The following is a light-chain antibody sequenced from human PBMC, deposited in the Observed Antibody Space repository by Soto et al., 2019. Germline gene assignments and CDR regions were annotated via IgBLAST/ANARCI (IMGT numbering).Light chain of an antibody. V-gene: IGLV2-14*01. CDR3: SSYTRSSTLEV. J-gene: IGLJ1*01. CDR2: DVT. Sequence: QSALIQPASVSGSPGQSITISCTGISSDVGGYTYVSWYQQHPGKAPQLMIYDVTYRPSGVSNRFSGSKSGDTASLTISGLQAEDEADYYCSSYTRSSTLEVFGTGTKVTVL. CDR1: SSDVGGYTY.